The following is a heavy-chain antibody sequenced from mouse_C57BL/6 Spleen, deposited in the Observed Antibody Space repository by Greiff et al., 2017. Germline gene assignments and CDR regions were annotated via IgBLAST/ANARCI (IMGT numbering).Heavy chain of an antibody. D-gene: IGHD2-1*01. Sequence: EVHLVESGGGLVKPGGSLKLSCAASGSTFSDYGMHWVRQAPEKGLEWVAYISSGSSTIYYADTVKGRFTISRDNAKNTLFLQMTSLRSEDTAMYYCARYGNYWYFDVWGTGTTVTVSS. CDR1: GSTFSDYG. V-gene: IGHV5-17*01. J-gene: IGHJ1*03. CDR3: ARYGNYWYFDV. CDR2: ISSGSSTI.